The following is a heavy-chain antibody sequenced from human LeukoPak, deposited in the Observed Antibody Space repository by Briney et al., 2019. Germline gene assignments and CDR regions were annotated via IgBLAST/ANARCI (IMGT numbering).Heavy chain of an antibody. J-gene: IGHJ3*02. V-gene: IGHV3-30*04. CDR3: ARGGYDYVWGSYRHDAFDI. D-gene: IGHD3-16*02. CDR1: GFTFSSYA. CDR2: ISYDGSNK. Sequence: PGRSLRLSCAASGFTFSSYAMHWVRQAPGKGLEWVAVISYDGSNKYYADSVKGRFTISRDNSKNTLYLQMNSLRAEDTAVYYCARGGYDYVWGSYRHDAFDIWGQGTMDTVSS.